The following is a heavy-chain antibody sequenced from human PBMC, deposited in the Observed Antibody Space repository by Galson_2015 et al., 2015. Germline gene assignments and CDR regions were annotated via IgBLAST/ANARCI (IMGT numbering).Heavy chain of an antibody. CDR1: GFTFSSYD. CDR2: ISTSVSTI. CDR3: ARSLRSGINY. Sequence: SLRLSCAASGFTFSSYDMNWVRQAPGKGLEWISYISTSVSTIYYADSVKGRFTISRDNAKNSLYLQMNSLRAEDTAVYYCARSLRSGINYWGQGTLVTVSS. D-gene: IGHD3-3*01. J-gene: IGHJ4*02. V-gene: IGHV3-48*03.